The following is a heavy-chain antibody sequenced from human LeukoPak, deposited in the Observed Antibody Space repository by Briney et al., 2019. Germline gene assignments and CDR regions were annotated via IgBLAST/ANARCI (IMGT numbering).Heavy chain of an antibody. V-gene: IGHV4-59*01. CDR1: GGSISRYY. J-gene: IGHJ4*02. CDR3: ARWGYFDSSAYFVVDY. Sequence: PSEPLSLTCAVSGGSISRYYWNWIRQPPGERLEWIGWIHYSGSTAYNPSLESRVTMSVDTSKNHISLKMTSVTASDTATYYCARWGYFDSSAYFVVDYWGQGVLVTVSS. CDR2: IHYSGST. D-gene: IGHD3-22*01.